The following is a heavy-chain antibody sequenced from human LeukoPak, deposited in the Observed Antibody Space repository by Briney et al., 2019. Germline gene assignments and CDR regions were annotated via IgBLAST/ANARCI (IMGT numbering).Heavy chain of an antibody. CDR1: GYTFTSYY. Sequence: ASVKVSCKASGYTFTSYYMHWVRQAPGQGLEWMGIINPSGGSTSYAQKFQGRVTMIRDTSTSTVYMELSSLRSEDTAVYYCARVGMEASGSYVRFDPWGQGTLVTVSS. D-gene: IGHD1-26*01. V-gene: IGHV1-46*01. J-gene: IGHJ5*02. CDR3: ARVGMEASGSYVRFDP. CDR2: INPSGGST.